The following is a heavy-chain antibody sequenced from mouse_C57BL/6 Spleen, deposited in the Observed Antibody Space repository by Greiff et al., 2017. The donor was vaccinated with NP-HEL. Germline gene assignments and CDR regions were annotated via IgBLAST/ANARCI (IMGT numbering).Heavy chain of an antibody. Sequence: VQLQESGAELVRPGASVKLSCKASGYTFTDYYINWVKQRPGQGLEWIARIYPGSGNTYYNEKFKGKATLTAEKSSSTAYMQLSSLTSEDSAVYFCARWEVGLYAMDCWGQGTSVTVSS. J-gene: IGHJ4*01. D-gene: IGHD4-1*01. CDR2: IYPGSGNT. CDR3: ARWEVGLYAMDC. CDR1: GYTFTDYY. V-gene: IGHV1-76*01.